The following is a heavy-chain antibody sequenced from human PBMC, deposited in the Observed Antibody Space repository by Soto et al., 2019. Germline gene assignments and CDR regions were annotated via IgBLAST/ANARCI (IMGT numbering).Heavy chain of an antibody. CDR1: GYTFTGYY. D-gene: IGHD1-1*01. V-gene: IGHV1-2*04. J-gene: IGHJ6*02. CDR3: AREVNDYYYYGMDV. CDR2: INPNSGGT. Sequence: ASVKVSCKASGYTFTGYYMHWVRQAPGQGLEWMGWINPNSGGTNYAQKFQGWVTMTRDTSISTAYMELSRLRSDDTAVYYCAREVNDYYYYGMDVWGQGTTVTVSS.